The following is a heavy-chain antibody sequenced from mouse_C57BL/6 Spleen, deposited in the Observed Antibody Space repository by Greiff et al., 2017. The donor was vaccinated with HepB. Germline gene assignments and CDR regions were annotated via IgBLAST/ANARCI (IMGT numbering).Heavy chain of an antibody. CDR2: ISSGSSTI. Sequence: DVKLQESGGGLVKPGGSLKLSCAASGFTFSDYGMHWVRQAPEKGLEWVAYISSGSSTIYYADTVKGRFTISRDNAKNTLFLQMTSLRSEDTAMYYCASDGYSSFDYWGQGTTLTVSS. D-gene: IGHD2-3*01. CDR3: ASDGYSSFDY. CDR1: GFTFSDYG. J-gene: IGHJ2*01. V-gene: IGHV5-17*01.